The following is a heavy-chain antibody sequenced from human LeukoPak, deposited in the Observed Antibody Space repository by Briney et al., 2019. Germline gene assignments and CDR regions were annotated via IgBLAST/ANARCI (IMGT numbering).Heavy chain of an antibody. V-gene: IGHV3-23*01. CDR2: ISAGGDTT. Sequence: PGGSLRLSCAASGFTFSSFPMMWVRRAPGTGLEWVSAISAGGDTTYYADSVKGRFTISRDNSKNTLYLQMNSLRADDTAVYYCAKDRGYWGQGTLVTVSS. CDR1: GFTFSSFP. CDR3: AKDRGY. J-gene: IGHJ4*02.